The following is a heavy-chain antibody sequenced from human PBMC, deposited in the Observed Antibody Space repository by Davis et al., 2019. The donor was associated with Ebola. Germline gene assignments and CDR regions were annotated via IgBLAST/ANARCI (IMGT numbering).Heavy chain of an antibody. J-gene: IGHJ4*02. Sequence: GESLKISCAASGFTFSSYAMSWVRQAPGKGLEWVSAISSSGSTIYYADSVKGRFTISRDNAKNSLYLQMNSLRAEDTAVYYCAGGRWELSGAFDYWGQGTLVTVSS. CDR2: ISSSGSTI. V-gene: IGHV3-48*04. D-gene: IGHD1-26*01. CDR3: AGGRWELSGAFDY. CDR1: GFTFSSYA.